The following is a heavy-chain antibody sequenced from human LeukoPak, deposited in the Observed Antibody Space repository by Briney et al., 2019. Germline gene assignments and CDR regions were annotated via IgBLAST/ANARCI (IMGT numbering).Heavy chain of an antibody. CDR2: ISYDGSNK. D-gene: IGHD6-13*01. V-gene: IGHV3-30*04. CDR1: GFTFSSYA. J-gene: IGHJ5*02. CDR3: ARPIAAAGTENWFDP. Sequence: PGGPLRLSCAASGFTFSSYAMHWVRQAPGKGLEWVAVISYDGSNKYYADSVKGRFTISRDNSKNTLYLQMNSLRAEDTAVYYCARPIAAAGTENWFDPWGQGTLVTVSS.